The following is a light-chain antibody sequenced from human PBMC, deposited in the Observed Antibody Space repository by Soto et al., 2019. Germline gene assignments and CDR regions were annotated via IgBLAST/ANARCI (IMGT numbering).Light chain of an antibody. V-gene: IGKV3-20*01. Sequence: EIVLTQSPGTMYLSPGDRATLACRPGQSITTTFLACSQHKPGQAPRPPSYRASTRVTGIPDRFSGSESATDFTLTISSRAPDDFTVYYCQLDGGSSPSFTFGQGTNVQIK. CDR1: QSITTTF. CDR2: RAS. CDR3: QLDGGSSPSFT. J-gene: IGKJ2*01.